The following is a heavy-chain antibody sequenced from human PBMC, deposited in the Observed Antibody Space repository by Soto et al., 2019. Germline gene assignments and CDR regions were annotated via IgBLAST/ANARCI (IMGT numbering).Heavy chain of an antibody. CDR2: VSGYNGDT. Sequence: QGQLVQSGPEVKKPGASVKVSCKASGYTFSRYGISWVRQAPGQGIEWMGWVSGYNGDTKYAQKVQGRVTMTIDTSTYTAYMELRSLTSDDTAIYYWAKNGQPPYYYYGMDAWCQGTTVTVSS. CDR1: GYTFSRYG. V-gene: IGHV1-18*01. D-gene: IGHD2-8*01. J-gene: IGHJ6*02. CDR3: AKNGQPPYYYYGMDA.